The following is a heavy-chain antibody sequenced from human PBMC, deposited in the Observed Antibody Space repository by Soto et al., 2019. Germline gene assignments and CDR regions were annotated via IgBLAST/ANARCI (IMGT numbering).Heavy chain of an antibody. V-gene: IGHV1-18*01. CDR3: ARDREVATIYYYCGMDV. CDR2: ISAYNGNT. Sequence: QVQLVQSGAEVKKPGASVKVSCKASGYTFTSYGISWVRQAPGQGLEWMGWISAYNGNTNYAQKLQGRVTMTTDTSTSTAYMELRSLRSDDTAVYYCARDREVATIYYYCGMDVWGQGTTVTVSS. J-gene: IGHJ6*02. CDR1: GYTFTSYG. D-gene: IGHD5-12*01.